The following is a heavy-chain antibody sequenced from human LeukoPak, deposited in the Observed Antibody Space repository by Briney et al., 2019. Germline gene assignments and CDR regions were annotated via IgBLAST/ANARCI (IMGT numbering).Heavy chain of an antibody. J-gene: IGHJ4*02. V-gene: IGHV4-38-2*01. Sequence: SETLSLTCAVSGYSISSGYYWGWIRQPPGKGLEWIGSIYYSGSTYYNPSLKSRVTISVDTSKNQFSLKLSSVTAADTAVYYRARVSTTTSLPQRPFDYWGQGTLVTVSS. D-gene: IGHD5/OR15-5a*01. CDR3: ARVSTTTSLPQRPFDY. CDR2: IYYSGST. CDR1: GYSISSGYY.